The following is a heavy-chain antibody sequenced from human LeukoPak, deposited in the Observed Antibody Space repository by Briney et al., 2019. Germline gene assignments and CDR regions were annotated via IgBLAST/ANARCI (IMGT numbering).Heavy chain of an antibody. D-gene: IGHD2-21*01. Sequence: GGSLRLSCAASGFTFSTYWMSWVRQAPGKGLEWVANIKQDESEKYYVDSVKGRFTVSRDNAKNSLYLQMNSLRAEDTAVYYCATPGDNGYWDFDYWGQGTLVTVSS. J-gene: IGHJ4*02. V-gene: IGHV3-7*01. CDR3: ATPGDNGYWDFDY. CDR2: IKQDESEK. CDR1: GFTFSTYW.